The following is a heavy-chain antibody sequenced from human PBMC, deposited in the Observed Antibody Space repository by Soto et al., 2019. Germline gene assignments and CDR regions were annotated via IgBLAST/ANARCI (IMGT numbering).Heavy chain of an antibody. V-gene: IGHV3-30-3*01. Sequence: QVQLVESGGGVVQPGRSLRLSCAASGFTFSSYAIHWVRQAPGKGLEWVAVISYDGSNKYYADSVKGRFTISRDNSKNTLYLQMNSLRAEDTAVYYCARDPTTVTTYFDYWGQGTLVTVSS. CDR3: ARDPTTVTTYFDY. CDR2: ISYDGSNK. CDR1: GFTFSSYA. J-gene: IGHJ4*02. D-gene: IGHD4-17*01.